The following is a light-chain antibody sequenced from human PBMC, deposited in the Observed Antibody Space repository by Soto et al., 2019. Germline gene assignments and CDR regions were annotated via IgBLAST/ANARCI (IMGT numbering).Light chain of an antibody. J-gene: IGKJ4*01. V-gene: IGKV1-5*01. Sequence: DIQMTQSPSTLSASVGDRVTITCRASQSISSWLAWYQQTPGRAPKFLISAASSLQSGVPPRFSGSGSGTEFTLTISSLEPEDSAVYYCHQRSSWPLTFGGGTMVDI. CDR3: HQRSSWPLT. CDR1: QSISSW. CDR2: AAS.